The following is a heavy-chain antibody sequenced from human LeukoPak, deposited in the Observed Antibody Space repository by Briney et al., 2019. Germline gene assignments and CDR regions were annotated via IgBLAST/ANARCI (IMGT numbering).Heavy chain of an antibody. Sequence: SETLSLTCAVSGGSISSSNWWSWVRQPPGKGLEWIGEIYHSGSTYYNPSLKSRVTISVDTSKNQFSLKLSSVTAADTAVYYCARDRGGSYDYWGQGTLVTVSS. V-gene: IGHV4-4*02. CDR3: ARDRGGSYDY. CDR2: IYHSGST. D-gene: IGHD1-26*01. J-gene: IGHJ4*02. CDR1: GGSISSSNW.